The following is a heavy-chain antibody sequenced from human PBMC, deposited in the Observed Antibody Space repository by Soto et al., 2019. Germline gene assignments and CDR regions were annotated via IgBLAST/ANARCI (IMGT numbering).Heavy chain of an antibody. CDR1: GFTFSSYG. Sequence: GGSLRLSCAASGFTFSSYGMHWVRQAPGKGLEWVAVIWYDGSNKYYADSVKGRFTISRDNSKNTLYLQMNSLGAEDTAVYYCARARRCANGVCYSFDYWGQGTLVTVSS. V-gene: IGHV3-33*01. J-gene: IGHJ4*02. CDR2: IWYDGSNK. CDR3: ARARRCANGVCYSFDY. D-gene: IGHD2-8*01.